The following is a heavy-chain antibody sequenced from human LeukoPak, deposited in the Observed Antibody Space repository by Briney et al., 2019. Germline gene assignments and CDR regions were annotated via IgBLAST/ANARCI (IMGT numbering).Heavy chain of an antibody. D-gene: IGHD4-17*01. CDR1: RFTFSSYW. J-gene: IGHJ4*02. Sequence: GGSLSLSCAPSRFTFSSYWMSWVRQAPGKGLEWVANIKQDGSEKYYVDSVKGRFTISRDNAKNSLYLQMNSLRAEDTAVYYCARDLISPTVTTGYYFDYWGQGTLVTVSS. CDR2: IKQDGSEK. CDR3: ARDLISPTVTTGYYFDY. V-gene: IGHV3-7*01.